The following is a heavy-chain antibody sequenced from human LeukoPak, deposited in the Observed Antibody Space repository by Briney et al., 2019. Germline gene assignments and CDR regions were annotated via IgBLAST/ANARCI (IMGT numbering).Heavy chain of an antibody. J-gene: IGHJ3*02. V-gene: IGHV1-18*01. CDR3: ARDGRSWYVVDAFDI. CDR1: GYTFTSYG. D-gene: IGHD6-13*01. CDR2: ISAYNGNT. Sequence: ASVKVSCKASGYTFTSYGISWVRQAPGQGLEWMGWISAYNGNTNYAQKLQGRVTMTTDTSTSTAYMELRSLRSDDTAVYYCARDGRSWYVVDAFDIWGQGTMVTVSS.